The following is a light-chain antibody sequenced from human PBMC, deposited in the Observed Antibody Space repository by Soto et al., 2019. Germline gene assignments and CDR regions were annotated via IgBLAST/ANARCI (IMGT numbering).Light chain of an antibody. J-gene: IGLJ1*01. CDR2: EVS. V-gene: IGLV2-23*02. CDR3: CSYASSSTSYV. CDR1: SSDVGSYNL. Sequence: QSVLTQPASVSGSPGQSITISCTGTSSDVGSYNLVSWYQQHPGKAPKLMIYEVSKRPSGVSNRFSGSKSGNTASLTISGLQAEDEADYYCCSYASSSTSYVFGTGTKSPS.